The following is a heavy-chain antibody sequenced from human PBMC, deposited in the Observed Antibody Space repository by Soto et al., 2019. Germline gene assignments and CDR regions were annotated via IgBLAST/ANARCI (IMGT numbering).Heavy chain of an antibody. CDR1: GFTFSSYG. V-gene: IGHV3-33*01. CDR3: AREGYYDFWSGYPYYYYGMDV. J-gene: IGHJ6*02. CDR2: IWYDGSNK. Sequence: GGSLRLSCAASGFTFSSYGMHWVRQAPGKGLEWVAVIWYDGSNKYYADSVKGRFTISRDNSKNTLYLQMNSLRAEDTAVYYCAREGYYDFWSGYPYYYYGMDVWGQGTTVTVSS. D-gene: IGHD3-3*01.